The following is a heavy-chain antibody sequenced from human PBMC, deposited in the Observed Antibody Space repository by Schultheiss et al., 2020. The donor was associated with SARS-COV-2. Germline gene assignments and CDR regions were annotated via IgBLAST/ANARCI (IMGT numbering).Heavy chain of an antibody. CDR1: GGSISSGGYY. J-gene: IGHJ4*02. Sequence: SETLSLTCTVSGGSISSGGYYWSWIRQPPGKGLEWIGYIYYSGSTNYNPSLKSRVTISVDTSKNQFSLKLSSVTAADTAVYYCARHSYYYDSSGSYYYFDYWGQGTLVTVSS. CDR3: ARHSYYYDSSGSYYYFDY. D-gene: IGHD3-22*01. V-gene: IGHV4-61*08. CDR2: IYYSGST.